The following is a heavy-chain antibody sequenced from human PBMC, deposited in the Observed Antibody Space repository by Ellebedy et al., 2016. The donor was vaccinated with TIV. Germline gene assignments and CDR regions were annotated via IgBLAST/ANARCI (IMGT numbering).Heavy chain of an antibody. J-gene: IGHJ4*02. V-gene: IGHV3-23*01. CDR2: ISNSGDNT. CDR1: GLTFSNYD. CDR3: AKRGGTENY. Sequence: GGSLRLSXVASGLTFSNYDMSWVRQAPGKGLEWVSGISNSGDNTYYADSVKGRFTISRDNSKNTLYLQMNSLRADDTAVYFCAKRGGTENYWGQGTLVTVSS. D-gene: IGHD3-16*01.